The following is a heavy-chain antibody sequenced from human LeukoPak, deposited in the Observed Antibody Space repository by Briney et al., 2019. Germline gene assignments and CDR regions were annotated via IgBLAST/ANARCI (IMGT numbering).Heavy chain of an antibody. CDR1: GGSINSTNYY. V-gene: IGHV4-39*07. CDR2: IYYSGST. Sequence: SETLSLTCTVSGGSINSTNYYWGWIRQPPGKGLEWIGSIYYSGSTYYNPSLKSRLTISLDTSKNQFSLRLSSVTAADTAFYYCAIRYNWNDRWDWGQGTLATVSS. D-gene: IGHD1-1*01. J-gene: IGHJ4*02. CDR3: AIRYNWNDRWD.